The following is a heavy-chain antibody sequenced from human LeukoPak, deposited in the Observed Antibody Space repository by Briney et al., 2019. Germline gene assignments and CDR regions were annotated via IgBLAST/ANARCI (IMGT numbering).Heavy chain of an antibody. CDR1: GFTFDDYA. J-gene: IGHJ4*02. V-gene: IGHV3-43D*04. Sequence: GGSLRLSCAASGFTFDDYAMHWVRQPPGKGLEWVSLIRWDGDSTYYADSVKGRFTISRDNSKNSLYLQMNSLGPEDTAFYYCAKDTTSCGWDGGFDYWGQGTLVTVSS. CDR3: AKDTTSCGWDGGFDY. CDR2: IRWDGDST. D-gene: IGHD6-19*01.